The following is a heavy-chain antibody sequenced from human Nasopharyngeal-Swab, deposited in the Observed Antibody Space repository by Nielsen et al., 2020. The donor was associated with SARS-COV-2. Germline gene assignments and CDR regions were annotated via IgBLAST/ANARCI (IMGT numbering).Heavy chain of an antibody. Sequence: ASVKVSCKASGYTFTSYYMHWVRQAPGQGLEWMGIINPSGGSTSYAQKFQGRVTMTRDTSTSTVCMELSSLRSEDTAVYYCARVGGARGYSYGQFDYWGQGTLVTVSS. J-gene: IGHJ4*02. D-gene: IGHD5-18*01. CDR2: INPSGGST. CDR3: ARVGGARGYSYGQFDY. V-gene: IGHV1-46*01. CDR1: GYTFTSYY.